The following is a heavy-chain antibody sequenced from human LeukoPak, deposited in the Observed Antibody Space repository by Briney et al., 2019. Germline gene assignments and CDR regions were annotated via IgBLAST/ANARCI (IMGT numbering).Heavy chain of an antibody. CDR1: GFTFHIYA. CDR3: AMYRRGDYSGIDY. D-gene: IGHD3-10*01. J-gene: IGHJ4*02. Sequence: GGSLRLSCAASGFTFHIYAMAWVRQAPGKGLEWVSLISGGSDTTYYAASVKGRFTISRDNSKNTLYLQMNSLRAEDTAVYYCAMYRRGDYSGIDYWGQGTLVTVSS. CDR2: ISGGSDTT. V-gene: IGHV3-23*01.